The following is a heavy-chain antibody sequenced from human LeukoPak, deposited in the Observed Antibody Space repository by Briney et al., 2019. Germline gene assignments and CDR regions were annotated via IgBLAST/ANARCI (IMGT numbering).Heavy chain of an antibody. CDR3: CTSPSFGSSWYQFNY. J-gene: IGHJ4*02. CDR2: ISGRDGRT. V-gene: IGHV3-23*01. Sequence: GGSLRLSCAASGFTVSSNYMSWVRQAPGKGLEWVSAISGRDGRTYYTDSVKGRFTISRDNSKNTLYLQMNSLRAEDTAVYYCCTSPSFGSSWYQFNYWGQGALVIVSS. D-gene: IGHD6-13*01. CDR1: GFTVSSNY.